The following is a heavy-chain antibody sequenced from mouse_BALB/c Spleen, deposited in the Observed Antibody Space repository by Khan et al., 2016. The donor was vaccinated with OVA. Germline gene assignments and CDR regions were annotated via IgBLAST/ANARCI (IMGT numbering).Heavy chain of an antibody. D-gene: IGHD6-2*01. CDR3: AREESLYYFDY. CDR1: GYIFTNYW. Sequence: VQLQESGAELVRPGASVKLSCKTSGYIFTNYWIHWVKQRPGQGLEWIARIYPGTDNTYYSEKLKDKATLTADKSSSTAYMQLSSLKSEDSAVYFCAREESLYYFDYWGQGTTLTVSS. J-gene: IGHJ2*01. V-gene: IGHV1-76*01. CDR2: IYPGTDNT.